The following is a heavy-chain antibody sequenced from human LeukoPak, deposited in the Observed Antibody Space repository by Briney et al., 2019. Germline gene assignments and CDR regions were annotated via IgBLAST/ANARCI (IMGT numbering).Heavy chain of an antibody. CDR2: INQDGSER. CDR3: TRDFI. J-gene: IGHJ4*02. D-gene: IGHD3-10*01. V-gene: IGHV3-7*05. CDR1: GFTSSSSW. Sequence: GGSLRLFCAGSGFTSSSSWMSWVRQAPGKGLEWVANINQDGSERYYVDSVMGRFTISRDNAKNSLSLHMTSLRGEDTAVYYCTRDFIWGQGILVTVPS.